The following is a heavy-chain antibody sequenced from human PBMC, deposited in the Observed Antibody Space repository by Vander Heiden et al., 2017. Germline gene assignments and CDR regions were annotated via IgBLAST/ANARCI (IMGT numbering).Heavy chain of an antibody. J-gene: IGHJ4*02. D-gene: IGHD3-10*01. CDR2: ISYDGSNK. Sequence: QVQLVESGGGVVQPGRSLRLSCPAPGFTSSSYAMHWVHQAPGKGLEWVAVISYDGSNKYYADSVKGRFTISRDNSKNTLYLQMNSLRAEDTAVYYCARLTMVRGVINGDYWGQGTLVTVSS. CDR1: GFTSSSYA. V-gene: IGHV3-30*04. CDR3: ARLTMVRGVINGDY.